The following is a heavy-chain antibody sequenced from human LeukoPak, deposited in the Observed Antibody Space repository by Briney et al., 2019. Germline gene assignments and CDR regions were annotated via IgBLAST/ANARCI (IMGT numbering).Heavy chain of an antibody. CDR2: IWFDGSKT. J-gene: IGHJ4*02. D-gene: IGHD4-23*01. CDR1: GFTFSSYA. CDR3: ARDYLVSYFDY. V-gene: IGHV3-33*08. Sequence: PGGSLRLSCAASGFTFSSYAMSWVRQAPGKGLEWVAVIWFDGSKTYYADSVKGRFTISRDNSQNTVYLQMNSLRAEDTAVYYCARDYLVSYFDYWGQGTLVTVSS.